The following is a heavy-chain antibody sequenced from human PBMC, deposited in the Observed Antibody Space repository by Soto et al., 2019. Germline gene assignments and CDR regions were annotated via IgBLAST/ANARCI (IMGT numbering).Heavy chain of an antibody. CDR3: ASSVVQVAPFDP. CDR1: GFTFSMSW. V-gene: IGHV3-74*01. Sequence: VQLVESGGDLVQPGGSLRLSCAASGFTFSMSWMHWVRQAPGKGLVWVSRINSDGSSTNYADSVKGRFTVSRDNAKNTLYLQMNSLRAEDTAVYYCASSVVQVAPFDPWGQGTLVTVSS. CDR2: INSDGSST. D-gene: IGHD1-1*01. J-gene: IGHJ5*02.